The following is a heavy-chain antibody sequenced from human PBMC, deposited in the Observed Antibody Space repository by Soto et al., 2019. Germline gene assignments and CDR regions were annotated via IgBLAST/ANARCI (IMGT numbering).Heavy chain of an antibody. CDR2: ISGSAAST. V-gene: IGHV3-23*01. CDR3: AKDFYGSSVRAFHI. J-gene: IGHJ3*02. CDR1: GFTFTSYT. Sequence: LRLSCAASGFTFTSYTMNWVRQAPGKGLEWVSGISGSAASTYYADSGKSRFTISRDNSKNTVFLQVTSLRADDTAVYYCAKDFYGSSVRAFHIWGQGTMVTVSS. D-gene: IGHD3-22*01.